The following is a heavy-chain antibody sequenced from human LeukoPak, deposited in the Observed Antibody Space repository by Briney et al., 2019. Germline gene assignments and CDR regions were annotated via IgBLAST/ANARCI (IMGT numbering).Heavy chain of an antibody. V-gene: IGHV1-69*13. D-gene: IGHD3-10*01. CDR2: IIPVFGAT. J-gene: IGHJ5*02. Sequence: GASVKVSCKASGGTFNNYAISWVRQAPGQGPEWMGGIIPVFGATTYARNFQGRVTITADESTSTAYMELSSLRSEDTAVYYCANRLGSGSYNWFDPWGQGTLVTVSS. CDR3: ANRLGSGSYNWFDP. CDR1: GGTFNNYA.